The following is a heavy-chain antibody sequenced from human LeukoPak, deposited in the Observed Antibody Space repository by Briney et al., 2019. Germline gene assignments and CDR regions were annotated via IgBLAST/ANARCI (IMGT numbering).Heavy chain of an antibody. J-gene: IGHJ4*02. CDR1: GFTFSNYW. Sequence: GGSLRLSCAASGFTFSNYWMSWVRQAPGKGLGWVANIKQDGSEKDYVDSVKGRFTISRDNAKNSLYLQMNSLRAEDTAVYYCARDYYYDSSGYPHGYWGQGTLVTVSS. CDR3: ARDYYYDSSGYPHGY. D-gene: IGHD3-22*01. CDR2: IKQDGSEK. V-gene: IGHV3-7*01.